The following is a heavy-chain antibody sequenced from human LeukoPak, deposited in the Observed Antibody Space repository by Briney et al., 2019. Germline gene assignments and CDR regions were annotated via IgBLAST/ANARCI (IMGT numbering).Heavy chain of an antibody. Sequence: ASVKVSCKASGGTFTNYAINWVRQAPGQGLEWMGGIIPIFGTANYAQKFQGRVTITADKSTSTAYMEMSSLRYEDTAVYYCTRSSGSYRHFDYWGQGTLVTVSS. CDR3: TRSSGSYRHFDY. V-gene: IGHV1-69*06. D-gene: IGHD1-26*01. CDR2: IIPIFGTA. CDR1: GGTFTNYA. J-gene: IGHJ4*02.